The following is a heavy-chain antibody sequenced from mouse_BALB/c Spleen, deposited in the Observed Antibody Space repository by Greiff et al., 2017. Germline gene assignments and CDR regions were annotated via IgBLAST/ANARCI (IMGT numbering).Heavy chain of an antibody. D-gene: IGHD2-1*01. CDR1: GFSLTDYG. Sequence: VQLQQSGPGLVAPSQSLSITCTVSGFSLTDYGVSWIRQPPGKGLEWLGVIWGGGSTYYNSALKSRLSISKDNSKSQVFLKMNSLQTDDTAMYYCAKQYGNYERYFDGWGAGTTVTVSS. V-gene: IGHV2-6-5*01. J-gene: IGHJ1*01. CDR2: IWGGGST. CDR3: AKQYGNYERYFDG.